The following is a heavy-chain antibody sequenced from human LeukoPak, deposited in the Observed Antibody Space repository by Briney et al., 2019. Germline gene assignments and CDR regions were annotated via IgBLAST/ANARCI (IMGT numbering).Heavy chain of an antibody. CDR1: GFTFSSYA. J-gene: IGHJ4*02. CDR3: AKEYSSGWYGVGYFDY. CDR2: ISGSGGST. D-gene: IGHD6-19*01. V-gene: IGHV3-23*01. Sequence: GGSLRLSCAASGFTFSSYAMSWVRQAPGKGLEWVSAISGSGGSTYYADSVKGRFTISRDNSKNTLYLQMNSLRAEDTAVYYCAKEYSSGWYGVGYFDYWGQGTLVTVSS.